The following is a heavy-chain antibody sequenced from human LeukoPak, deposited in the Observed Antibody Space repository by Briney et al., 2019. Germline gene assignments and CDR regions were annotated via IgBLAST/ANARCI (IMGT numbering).Heavy chain of an antibody. D-gene: IGHD1-14*01. Sequence: SETLSLTCTVSGGSISSYYWSWIRQPPGKGLEWIGYIYYSGSTNYNPSLKSRVTISVDTSKNQFSLKLSSVTAADTAVYYCASQPGSSNTFDYWGQGTLVTVSS. CDR1: GGSISSYY. CDR2: IYYSGST. J-gene: IGHJ4*02. V-gene: IGHV4-59*01. CDR3: ASQPGSSNTFDY.